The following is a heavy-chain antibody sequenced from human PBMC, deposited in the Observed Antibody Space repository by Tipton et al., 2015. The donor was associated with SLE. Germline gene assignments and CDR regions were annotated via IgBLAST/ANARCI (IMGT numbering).Heavy chain of an antibody. CDR1: GYSISSGYY. CDR2: IYHSGST. J-gene: IGHJ1*01. V-gene: IGHV4-38-2*01. D-gene: IGHD3-16*01. CDR3: ARLGAAKDFQH. Sequence: TLSLTCAVSGYSISSGYYWGWIRQPPGKGLEWIGSIYHSGSTYYNPSLKSRVTISVDTSKNQFSLKLSSVTAADTAVYYCARLGAAKDFQHWGQGTLVTVSS.